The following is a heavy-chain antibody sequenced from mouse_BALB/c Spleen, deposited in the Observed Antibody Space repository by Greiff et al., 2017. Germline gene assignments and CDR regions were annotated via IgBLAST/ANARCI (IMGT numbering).Heavy chain of an antibody. Sequence: VQLQQPGAELVRPGASVKLSCKASGYTFTSYWINWVKQRPGQGLEWIGNIYPSDSYTNYNQKFKDKATLTVDKSSSTAYMQLSSPTSEDSAVYYCTRGGYYGSSLYWYFDVWGAGTTVTVSA. CDR2: IYPSDSYT. CDR1: GYTFTSYW. J-gene: IGHJ1*01. CDR3: TRGGYYGSSLYWYFDV. V-gene: IGHV1-69*02. D-gene: IGHD1-1*01.